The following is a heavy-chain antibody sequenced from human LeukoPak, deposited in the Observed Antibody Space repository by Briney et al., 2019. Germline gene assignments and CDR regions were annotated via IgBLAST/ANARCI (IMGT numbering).Heavy chain of an antibody. J-gene: IGHJ4*02. CDR2: IYYSGST. CDR1: GGSLTNYF. Sequence: SDTVSLTCTVSGGSLTNYFWSWLRQPPGKGVEWLVFIYYSGSTKYHPSLKSRANMSIDTTKNQFSLKLISVTAADTAMYYCAKHVYEWPHYFDYWGQGTLVTVSS. D-gene: IGHD2-8*01. V-gene: IGHV4-59*08. CDR3: AKHVYEWPHYFDY.